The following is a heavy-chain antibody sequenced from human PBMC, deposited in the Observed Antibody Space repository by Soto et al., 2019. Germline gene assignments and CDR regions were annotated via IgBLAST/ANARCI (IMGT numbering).Heavy chain of an antibody. Sequence: GGSLRLSCAASGFTFSSYWMSWVRQAPGKGLEWVANIKQDGSEKYYVDSVKGRFTISRDNAKNSLYLQMNSLRAEDTAVYYCARAYYYGSGSYLISPYYYYMDAWGKGTTVTVSS. D-gene: IGHD3-10*01. CDR3: ARAYYYGSGSYLISPYYYYMDA. CDR1: GFTFSSYW. V-gene: IGHV3-7*01. J-gene: IGHJ6*03. CDR2: IKQDGSEK.